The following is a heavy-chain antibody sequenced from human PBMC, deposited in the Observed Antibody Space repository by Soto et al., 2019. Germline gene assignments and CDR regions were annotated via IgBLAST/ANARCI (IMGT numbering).Heavy chain of an antibody. CDR3: ARVGITGTVDY. V-gene: IGHV3-11*06. CDR2: ISSSSSYT. J-gene: IGHJ4*02. CDR1: GFTFSDYY. D-gene: IGHD1-7*01. Sequence: GGSLRLSCAASGFTFSDYYMSWIRRAPGKGLEWVSYISSSSSYTNYADSVKGRFTISRDNAKNSLYLQMNSLRAEDTAVYYCARVGITGTVDYWGQGTLVTVSS.